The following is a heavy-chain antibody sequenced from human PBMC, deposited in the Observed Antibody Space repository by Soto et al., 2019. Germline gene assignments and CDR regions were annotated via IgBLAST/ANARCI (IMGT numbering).Heavy chain of an antibody. CDR2: ISAYNGNT. CDR1: GYTFTSYG. J-gene: IGHJ6*02. Sequence: ASVKVSCKASGYTFTSYGISWVRQAPGQGLEWMGWISAYNGNTNYAQKLQGRVTMTTDTSTDTAYMELSSLRSEDTAVYYCATSRNYYYGMDVWGQGTTVTVSS. CDR3: ATSRNYYYGMDV. V-gene: IGHV1-18*01. D-gene: IGHD2-2*01.